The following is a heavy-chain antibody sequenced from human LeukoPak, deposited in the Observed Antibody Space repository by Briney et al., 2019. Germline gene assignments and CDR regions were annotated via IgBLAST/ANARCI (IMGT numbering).Heavy chain of an antibody. CDR2: IRSKANSYAT. V-gene: IGHV3-73*01. D-gene: IGHD3-22*01. CDR3: TSPYDSSGDDAFDI. Sequence: GGSLKLSCTASGFTFSGSAMHWVRQASGKGLEWVGRIRSKANSYATAYAASVKGRFTISRDDSKNTAYLQMNSLKTEDTAVYYCTSPYDSSGDDAFDIWGQGTMVTVSS. CDR1: GFTFSGSA. J-gene: IGHJ3*02.